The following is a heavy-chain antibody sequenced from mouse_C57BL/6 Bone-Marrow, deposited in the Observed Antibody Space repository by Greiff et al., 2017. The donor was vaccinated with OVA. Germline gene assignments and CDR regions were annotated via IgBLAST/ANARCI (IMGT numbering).Heavy chain of an antibody. CDR1: GYTFTSYW. D-gene: IGHD2-2*01. V-gene: IGHV1-55*01. J-gene: IGHJ2*01. CDR2: IYPGSGST. Sequence: VKLQESGAELVKPGASVKMSCKASGYTFTSYWITWVKQRPGQGLEWIGDIYPGSGSTNYNEKFKSKATLTVDTSYSTAYMQLSSLTSEDTAVYYCARGGLRYFDYWGQGTTLTVSS. CDR3: ARGGLRYFDY.